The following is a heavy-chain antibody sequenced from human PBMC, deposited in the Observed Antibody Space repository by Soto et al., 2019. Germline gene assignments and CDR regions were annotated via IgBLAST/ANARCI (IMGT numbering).Heavy chain of an antibody. J-gene: IGHJ4*02. CDR2: IDPSDSYT. CDR3: ACSLPHNYDSITYNIFDS. Sequence: PGASLKISCKGSGYTFTTYWITWVRQMPGKGLEWMGKIDPSDSYTNYSPSFQGRVTFSVDNSIHTPYLQWSSLKASDTPMYYCACSLPHNYDSITYNIFDSWAQGTLVTVSS. CDR1: GYTFTTYW. V-gene: IGHV5-10-1*01. D-gene: IGHD3-22*01.